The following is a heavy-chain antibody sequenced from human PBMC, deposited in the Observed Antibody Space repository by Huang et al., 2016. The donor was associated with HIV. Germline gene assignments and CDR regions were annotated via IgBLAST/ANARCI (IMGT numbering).Heavy chain of an antibody. CDR3: ARDWSFGSSTSPAD. CDR2: INPKRGGT. J-gene: IGHJ4*02. V-gene: IGHV1-2*02. Sequence: QVQLVQSGAEVKNPGASVRVSCKASGYTFTDSNIHWVRQAPGQGLEWMGWINPKRGGTIYAQRFQGRITMTRDTTISTVHMDLRRIQSDDTAVYFCARDWSFGSSTSPADWGQGTLFTVSS. D-gene: IGHD6-6*01. CDR1: GYTFTDSN.